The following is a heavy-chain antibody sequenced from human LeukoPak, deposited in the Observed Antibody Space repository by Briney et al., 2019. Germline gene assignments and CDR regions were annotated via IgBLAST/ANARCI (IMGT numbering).Heavy chain of an antibody. CDR2: FDPEDGET. CDR1: GYTLTELS. Sequence: GASVKVSCKVSGYTLTELSMHWVRQAPGKGLEWMGGFDPEDGETIYAQKFQGRVTMTEDTSTDTAYMELSSLRSEDTAVYYCARAGPYYVWGSYRYTGGYYFDYWGQGTLVTVSS. CDR3: ARAGPYYVWGSYRYTGGYYFDY. D-gene: IGHD3-16*02. J-gene: IGHJ4*02. V-gene: IGHV1-24*01.